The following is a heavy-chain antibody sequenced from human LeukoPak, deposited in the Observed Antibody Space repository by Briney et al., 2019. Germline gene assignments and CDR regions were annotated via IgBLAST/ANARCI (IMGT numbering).Heavy chain of an antibody. V-gene: IGHV4-34*01. Sequence: PSETLSLTCAVYGGSFSDYFWGWIRQPPGKGLEWIGEINHSGRAYYNPSLKSRVTISVDTSKNQFSLNLSSVTAADTAVYYCARDVVVVPAAIHYGMDVWGQGTTVTVSS. J-gene: IGHJ6*02. D-gene: IGHD2-2*01. CDR1: GGSFSDYF. CDR3: ARDVVVVPAAIHYGMDV. CDR2: INHSGRA.